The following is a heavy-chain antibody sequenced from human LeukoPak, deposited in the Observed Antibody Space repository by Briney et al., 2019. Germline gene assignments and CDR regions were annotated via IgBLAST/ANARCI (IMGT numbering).Heavy chain of an antibody. CDR1: GYSFTSYW. J-gene: IGHJ3*02. V-gene: IGHV5-10-1*01. CDR2: IDPSDSYT. Sequence: GESLKISCKGSGYSFTSYWISWVRQMPGKGLEWMGRIDPSDSYTNYSPSFQGHVTISADKSISTAYLQWSSLKASDTAMYYCARPPKPLYYYDSSGYYKPDAFDIWGQGTMVTVSS. CDR3: ARPPKPLYYYDSSGYYKPDAFDI. D-gene: IGHD3-22*01.